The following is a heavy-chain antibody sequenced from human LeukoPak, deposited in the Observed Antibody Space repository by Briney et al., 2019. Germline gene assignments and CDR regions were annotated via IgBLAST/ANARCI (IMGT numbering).Heavy chain of an antibody. D-gene: IGHD6-19*01. V-gene: IGHV4-39*07. CDR3: ARDGDGYGSGWDY. Sequence: SETLSLTCSVSGGSIKSSSYYWGWIRQSPGKGLEWIGNVYYSGKTYYNPSLGSRVTISLDTSKNQFSLRLTSVTAADTAVYYCARDGDGYGSGWDYWGQGTLVTVSS. J-gene: IGHJ4*02. CDR1: GGSIKSSSYY. CDR2: VYYSGKT.